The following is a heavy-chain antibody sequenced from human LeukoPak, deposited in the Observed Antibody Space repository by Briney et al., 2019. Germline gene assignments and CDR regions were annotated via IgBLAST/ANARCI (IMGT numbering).Heavy chain of an antibody. CDR1: GNFISSAYY. J-gene: IGHJ5*02. Sequence: SETLSLTCTVSGNFISSAYYWGWIRQPPGKGLEWIGSIYHSGSTYYNPSLKSRVTISVDTSKNQFSLKLSSVTAADTAIYYCARDRQSFTVFDRWGQGTLVTVSS. CDR2: IYHSGST. V-gene: IGHV4-38-2*02. CDR3: ARDRQSFTVFDR.